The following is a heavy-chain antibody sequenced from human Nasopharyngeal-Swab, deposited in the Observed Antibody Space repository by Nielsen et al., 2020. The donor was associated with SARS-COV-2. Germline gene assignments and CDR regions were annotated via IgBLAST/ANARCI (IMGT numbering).Heavy chain of an antibody. V-gene: IGHV1-8*01. CDR2: MNPNSGNT. J-gene: IGHJ6*02. Sequence: ASVNVSCKASGYTFTSYDINWVRQATGQGLEWMGWMNPNSGNTGYAQKFQGRVTMTRNTSISTAYMELSSLRSEDTAVYYCARVWSSSSWYIMGYYYYGMDVWGQGTTVTVSS. D-gene: IGHD6-13*01. CDR1: GYTFTSYD. CDR3: ARVWSSSSWYIMGYYYYGMDV.